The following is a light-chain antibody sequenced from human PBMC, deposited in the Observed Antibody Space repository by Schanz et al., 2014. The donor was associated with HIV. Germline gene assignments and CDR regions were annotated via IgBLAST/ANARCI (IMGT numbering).Light chain of an antibody. CDR1: SSDVGGYNY. Sequence: QSALTQPASVSGSPGQSITISCTGTSSDVGGYNYVSWYQQHPGKAPKLMIYEVSKRPSGVPDRFSGSKSGNTASLTISGLQAGDETEFYCSSYTSNNTVLFGGGTKLTVL. CDR2: EVS. CDR3: SSYTSNNTVL. V-gene: IGLV2-14*01. J-gene: IGLJ2*01.